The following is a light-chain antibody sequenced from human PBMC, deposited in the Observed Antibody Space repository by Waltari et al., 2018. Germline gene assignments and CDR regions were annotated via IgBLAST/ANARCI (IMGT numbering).Light chain of an antibody. CDR1: QSISTY. Sequence: EIVLTQSPDTLSLSPGERATLSCRASQSISTYLAWYQPRPGQAPRLLIYDASNRATGIPARFSGSGSGTDFTLTISSLEPEDFAFYYCQQRSNWWTFGQGTKVEIK. J-gene: IGKJ1*01. V-gene: IGKV3-11*01. CDR2: DAS. CDR3: QQRSNWWT.